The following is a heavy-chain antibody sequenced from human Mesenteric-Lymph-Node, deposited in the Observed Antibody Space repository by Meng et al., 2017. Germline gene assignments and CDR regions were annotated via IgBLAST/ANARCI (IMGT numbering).Heavy chain of an antibody. D-gene: IGHD6-19*01. CDR1: GFTFSSYA. CDR2: IWYDGSNK. J-gene: IGHJ3*02. Sequence: GESLKISCAASGFTFSSYAMHWVRQAPGKGLEWVAVIWYDGSNKYYADSVKGRFTISRDNSKNTLYLQMNSLRAEDTAVYYCARDLERYSSGWYGDAFDIWGQGTMVTVSS. CDR3: ARDLERYSSGWYGDAFDI. V-gene: IGHV3-30*07.